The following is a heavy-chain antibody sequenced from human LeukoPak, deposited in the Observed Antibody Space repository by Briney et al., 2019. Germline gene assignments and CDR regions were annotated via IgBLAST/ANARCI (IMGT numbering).Heavy chain of an antibody. V-gene: IGHV3-15*01. CDR1: GFTFSNTW. J-gene: IGHJ4*02. Sequence: GGSLRLSCAASGFTFSNTWMSWVRQAPGKGLEWVGRIKSKTGGGTTDYAAPVKGRFTISRDDSKNTLYLQMNSLKTEDTAVYYCTTAAIWFEDYWGQGTLVTVSS. CDR3: TTAAIWFEDY. CDR2: IKSKTGGGTT. D-gene: IGHD3-10*01.